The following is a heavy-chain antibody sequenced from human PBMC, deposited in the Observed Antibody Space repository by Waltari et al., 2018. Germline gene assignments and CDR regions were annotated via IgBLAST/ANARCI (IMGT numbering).Heavy chain of an antibody. V-gene: IGHV3-48*01. CDR3: ARDHQEAVVPATTVTNDY. Sequence: EVQLVESGGGLVQPGGSLRLSCAASGFTFSSYSMNWVRQAPGKGLEWVSYISSSSSTIYYADSVKGRFTISRDNAKNSLYLQMNSLRAEDTAVYYCARDHQEAVVPATTVTNDYWGQGTLVTVSS. CDR1: GFTFSSYS. J-gene: IGHJ4*02. D-gene: IGHD4-4*01. CDR2: ISSSSSTI.